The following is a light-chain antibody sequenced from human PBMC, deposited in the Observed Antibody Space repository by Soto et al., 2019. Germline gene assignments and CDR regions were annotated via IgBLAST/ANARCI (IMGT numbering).Light chain of an antibody. CDR1: SSDVGGYNY. Sequence: QSALTQPASVSGSPGQSITISCTGTSSDVGGYNYVSWYQQHPGKAPKLMIYEVSNRPSGVSNRFSGSKSGNTASLTISGXQAXDEAXXYCSSYTSSSTLFGGGTKLTVL. J-gene: IGLJ2*01. V-gene: IGLV2-14*01. CDR2: EVS. CDR3: SSYTSSSTL.